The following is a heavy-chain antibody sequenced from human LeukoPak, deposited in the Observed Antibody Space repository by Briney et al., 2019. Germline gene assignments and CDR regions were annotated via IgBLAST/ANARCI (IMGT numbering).Heavy chain of an antibody. CDR2: IYSGGST. V-gene: IGHV3-53*04. CDR1: GFTVSSNY. D-gene: IGHD4-17*01. Sequence: GGSLRLSCAASGFTVSSNYMSWVRQAPGKGLEWVSVIYSGGSTYYADSVKGRFTISRHNSKNTLYLQMNSLRAEDTAVYYCARAVGPSTVTTYYFDYWGQGTLVTVSS. J-gene: IGHJ4*02. CDR3: ARAVGPSTVTTYYFDY.